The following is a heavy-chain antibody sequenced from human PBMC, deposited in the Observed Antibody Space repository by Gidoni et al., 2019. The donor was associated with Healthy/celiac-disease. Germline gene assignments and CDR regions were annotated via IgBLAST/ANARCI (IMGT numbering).Heavy chain of an antibody. CDR1: GFTFDDYA. J-gene: IGHJ4*02. CDR2: ISWNSGSI. D-gene: IGHD6-19*01. CDR3: AKDMDGAVAGTGANYFDY. Sequence: VQLVESGGGLVQPGRSLRLSCAASGFTFDDYAMHWVRQAPGKGLEWVSCISWNSGSIGYADSVKGRFTISRDNAKNSLYLQMNSLRAEDTALYYCAKDMDGAVAGTGANYFDYWGQGTLVTVSS. V-gene: IGHV3-9*01.